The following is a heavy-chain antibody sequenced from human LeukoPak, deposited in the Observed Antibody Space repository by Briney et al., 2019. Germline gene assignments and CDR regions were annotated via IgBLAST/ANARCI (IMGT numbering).Heavy chain of an antibody. Sequence: GGSLRLSCAASGFSFSTYGMHWVRQAPGKGPEWVALILYDGSNEYYADSVKGRFTISRDNSKSTLYLQMTSLRAEDTAVYYCARSGYNRFDYWGQGTLVTVSS. J-gene: IGHJ4*02. CDR2: ILYDGSNE. CDR3: ARSGYNRFDY. V-gene: IGHV3-30*03. D-gene: IGHD5-24*01. CDR1: GFSFSTYG.